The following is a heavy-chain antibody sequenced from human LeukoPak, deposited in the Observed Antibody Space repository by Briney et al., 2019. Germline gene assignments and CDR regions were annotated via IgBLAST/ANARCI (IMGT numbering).Heavy chain of an antibody. CDR2: INPSGGST. Sequence: ASVTVSCKASGYTFTSYYMHWVRQAPGQGLEWMGIINPSGGSTSYAQKFQGRVTMTRDTSTSTVYMELSSLRSEDTAVYYCARDMVITMIANWFDPWGQGTLVTVSS. CDR1: GYTFTSYY. CDR3: ARDMVITMIANWFDP. J-gene: IGHJ5*02. V-gene: IGHV1-46*01. D-gene: IGHD3-22*01.